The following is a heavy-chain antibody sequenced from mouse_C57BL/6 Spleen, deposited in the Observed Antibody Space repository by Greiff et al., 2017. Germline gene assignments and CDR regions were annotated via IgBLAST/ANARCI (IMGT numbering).Heavy chain of an antibody. CDR2: IYPGSGST. CDR3: AKGRGAIDY. Sequence: QVQLKQPGAELVKPGASVKMSCKASGYTFTSYWITWVKQRPGQGLEWIGEIYPGSGSTNYNEKFKSKATLTVDTSSSTAYMQLSSLESADSAVYYCAKGRGAIDYWGQGTSLTVSS. CDR1: GYTFTSYW. J-gene: IGHJ4*01. V-gene: IGHV1-55*01.